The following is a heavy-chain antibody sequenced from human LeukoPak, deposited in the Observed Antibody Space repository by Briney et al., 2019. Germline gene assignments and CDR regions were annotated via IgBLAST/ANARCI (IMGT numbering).Heavy chain of an antibody. V-gene: IGHV3-21*04. CDR1: GFTFNSYS. Sequence: GGSLRLSCAASGFTFNSYSMNWVRQAPGKGLEWVSSISSSRSYIYYADSVKGRFTISRDNAKNSVYLQMNSLRAEDTAVYYWARGGGSGGYYSIDYWGQGTLVTVSS. J-gene: IGHJ4*02. CDR2: ISSSRSYI. D-gene: IGHD3-10*01. CDR3: ARGGGSGGYYSIDY.